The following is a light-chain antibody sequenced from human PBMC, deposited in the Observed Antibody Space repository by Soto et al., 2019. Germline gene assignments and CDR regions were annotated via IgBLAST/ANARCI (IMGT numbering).Light chain of an antibody. J-gene: IGKJ1*01. CDR1: QSVTNNY. Sequence: EIVMTQSPATLSVSPGERATLSCRASQSVTNNYLAWYQQKPGQAPRLLIYGASSRATGIPDRFSGSGSGTDFSLTISRLQPDDFATYYCQHYNSYSEAFGQGTKVDIK. V-gene: IGKV3-20*01. CDR2: GAS. CDR3: QHYNSYSEA.